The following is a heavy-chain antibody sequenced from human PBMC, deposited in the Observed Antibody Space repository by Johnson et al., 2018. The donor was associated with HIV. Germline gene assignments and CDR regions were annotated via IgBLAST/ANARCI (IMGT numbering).Heavy chain of an antibody. CDR2: IYSGDTT. J-gene: IGHJ3*01. CDR1: GFTVNGNY. Sequence: VQLVESGGGLVQPGGSLRLSCAVSGFTVNGNYMSWVRQAPGKGLEWVSVIYSGDTTYYADSLKGRFTISRDTSKNTLYLQMNSLRPEDTAVYYCASDGWELLGVAAFDVWGQGTLVTVSS. CDR3: ASDGWELLGVAAFDV. V-gene: IGHV3-66*02. D-gene: IGHD1-26*01.